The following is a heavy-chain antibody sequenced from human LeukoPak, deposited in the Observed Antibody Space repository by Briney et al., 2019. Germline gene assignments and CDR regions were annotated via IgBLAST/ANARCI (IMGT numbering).Heavy chain of an antibody. CDR2: IIPSGGST. D-gene: IGHD2-21*02. Sequence: GASVKVSCKASGYTFTGYYMHWVRHAPGQGLEWMGIIIPSGGSTSYAQKFQGRVTMTRDTSTSTVYMELSSLRSEDTAVYYCARGSGYCGGDCYLDYWGQGTLVTVSS. CDR3: ARGSGYCGGDCYLDY. V-gene: IGHV1-46*01. J-gene: IGHJ4*02. CDR1: GYTFTGYY.